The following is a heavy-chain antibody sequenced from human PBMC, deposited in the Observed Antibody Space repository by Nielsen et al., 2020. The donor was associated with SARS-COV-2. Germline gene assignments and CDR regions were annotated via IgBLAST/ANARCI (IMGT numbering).Heavy chain of an antibody. D-gene: IGHD2-21*02. Sequence: GESLKISCAASGFTFSSYSMSWVRQAPGKGLEWVGRIKSKTDGGTTDYAAPVKGRFTISRDDSKNTLYLQMNSLKTEDTAVYYCTFLAGGDSPGYDFDYWGQGTLVTVSS. V-gene: IGHV3-15*01. J-gene: IGHJ4*02. CDR3: TFLAGGDSPGYDFDY. CDR2: IKSKTDGGTT. CDR1: GFTFSSYS.